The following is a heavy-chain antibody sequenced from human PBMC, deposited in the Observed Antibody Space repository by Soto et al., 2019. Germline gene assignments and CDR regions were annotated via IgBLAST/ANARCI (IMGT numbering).Heavy chain of an antibody. CDR3: AGRSGYYYEDGGGY. V-gene: IGHV3-30*03. D-gene: IGHD3-22*01. Sequence: QVQLVESGGGVVQPGRSLRLSCAASGFTFSSYGMHWVRQAPGKGLEWVAVISYDGSNKYYADSVKGRFTISRDKSKNTQDLEMNSLRAEDTAVYYCAGRSGYYYEDGGGYWGQGTLVPVSS. J-gene: IGHJ4*02. CDR2: ISYDGSNK. CDR1: GFTFSSYG.